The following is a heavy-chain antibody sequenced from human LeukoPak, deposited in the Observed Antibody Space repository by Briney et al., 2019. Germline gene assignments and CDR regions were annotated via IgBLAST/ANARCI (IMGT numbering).Heavy chain of an antibody. CDR2: IIPIFGTA. CDR1: GGTFSSYA. V-gene: IGHV1-69*13. J-gene: IGHJ4*02. CDR3: ARAGYYYDSSGYPYYFDY. Sequence: ASVKASCKASGGTFSSYAISWVRQAPGQGLEWMGGIIPIFGTANYAQKFQGRVTITADESTSTAYMELSSLRSEDTAVYYCARAGYYYDSSGYPYYFDYWGQGTLVTVSS. D-gene: IGHD3-22*01.